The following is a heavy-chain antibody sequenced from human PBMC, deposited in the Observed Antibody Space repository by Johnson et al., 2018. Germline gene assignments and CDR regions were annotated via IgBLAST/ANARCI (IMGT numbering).Heavy chain of an antibody. CDR3: ARDVSSGWDAEYFQH. D-gene: IGHD6-19*01. V-gene: IGHV3-7*01. J-gene: IGHJ1*01. CDR2: IKQEGSEE. CDR1: GFTFSNYW. Sequence: VQLVQSGGGLVQAGGSXRLSCAASGFTFSNYWMSWVRQAPGKGLEWVANIKQEGSEEYYVDSVKGQFTISRDNAKNSLYLQMNSLRVEDTAVYYCARDVSSGWDAEYFQHWGQGTLVTVSS.